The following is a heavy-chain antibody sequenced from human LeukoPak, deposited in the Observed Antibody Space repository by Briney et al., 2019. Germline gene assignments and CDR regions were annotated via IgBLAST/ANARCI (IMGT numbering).Heavy chain of an antibody. CDR1: GGSFSGYY. CDR2: INHSGST. J-gene: IGHJ6*03. CDR3: ARDAVAGTKHYYYMDV. D-gene: IGHD6-19*01. V-gene: IGHV4-34*01. Sequence: SETLSLTCAVYGGSFSGYYWSWIRQPPGKGLEWMGEINHSGSTNYNPSLKSRVTISVDTSKNQFSLKLSSVTAADTAVYYCARDAVAGTKHYYYMDVWGKGTTVTVSS.